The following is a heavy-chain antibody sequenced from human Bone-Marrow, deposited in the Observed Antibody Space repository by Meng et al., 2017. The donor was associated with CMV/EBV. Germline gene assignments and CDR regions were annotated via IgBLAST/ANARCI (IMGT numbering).Heavy chain of an antibody. CDR1: GFTFSSYS. J-gene: IGHJ6*02. CDR3: VREPDYYGMDV. CDR2: ISSSSRYI. Sequence: GESLKISCAASGFTFSSYSMDWVRQAPGKGLEWVSSISSSSRYIYYADSVKGRFTISRDNTKNSLYLQMNSLRAEDTAVYYCVREPDYYGMDVWGQGHTVTGSS. V-gene: IGHV3-21*01.